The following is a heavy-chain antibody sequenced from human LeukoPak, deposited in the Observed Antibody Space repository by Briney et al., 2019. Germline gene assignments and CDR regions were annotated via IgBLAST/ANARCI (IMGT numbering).Heavy chain of an antibody. V-gene: IGHV4-39*01. J-gene: IGHJ4*02. D-gene: IGHD3-3*01. Sequence: PSETLSLTCTVSGGSISSSSYYWGWIRQPPGKGLEWIGSIYYSGSTYYNPSLKSRVTISVDTSKNQFSLKLSSVTAADTAVYYCARQQEGYDFWSGYFDYWGQGTLVTVSS. CDR2: IYYSGST. CDR1: GGSISSSSYY. CDR3: ARQQEGYDFWSGYFDY.